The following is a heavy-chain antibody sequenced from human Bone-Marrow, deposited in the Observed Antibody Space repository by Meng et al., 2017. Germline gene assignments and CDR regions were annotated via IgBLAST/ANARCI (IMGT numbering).Heavy chain of an antibody. CDR1: GYTFTSYA. CDR3: ATSRGIVGATRDH. CDR2: INAGNGNT. Sequence: ASVKVSCKTSGYTFTSYAMHWVRQAPGQRLEWMGWINAGNGNTKYSQKFQGRVTITADKSTSTAYMELSSLRSEDTAVYYCATSRGIVGATRDHWGQGTLVTVSS. V-gene: IGHV1-3*01. J-gene: IGHJ4*02. D-gene: IGHD1-26*01.